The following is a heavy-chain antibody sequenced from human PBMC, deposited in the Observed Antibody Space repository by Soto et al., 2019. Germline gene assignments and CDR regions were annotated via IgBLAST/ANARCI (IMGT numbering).Heavy chain of an antibody. J-gene: IGHJ6*02. Sequence: PSETLSLTCAVSGGSISSSNWWSWVRQPPGKGLEWIGEIYHSGSTNYNPSLKSRVAISVGKSKNQFSLKLSSVTAADTAVYFCARVHRVSRDYYNGMDVWAKGPRSPSP. CDR3: ARVHRVSRDYYNGMDV. CDR1: GGSISSSNW. CDR2: IYHSGST. D-gene: IGHD3-3*02. V-gene: IGHV4-4*02.